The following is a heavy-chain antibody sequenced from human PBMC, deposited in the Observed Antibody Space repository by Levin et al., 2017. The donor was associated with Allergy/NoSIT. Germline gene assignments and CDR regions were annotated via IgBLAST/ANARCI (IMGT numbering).Heavy chain of an antibody. CDR1: GGTFSRYA. J-gene: IGHJ1*01. Sequence: ASVKVSCKASGGTFSRYAISWVRQAPGQGLEWMGGIIPILGPAHYAQKFQGKVTITADESTSTVYMELSSLRSEDAAVYYCTRGDNELVYPEYFQYWGQGTLVTVSS. CDR2: IIPILGPA. CDR3: TRGDNELVYPEYFQY. D-gene: IGHD6-13*01. V-gene: IGHV1-69*13.